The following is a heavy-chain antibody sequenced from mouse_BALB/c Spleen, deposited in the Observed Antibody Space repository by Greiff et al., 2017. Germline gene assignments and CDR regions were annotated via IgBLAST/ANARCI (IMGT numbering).Heavy chain of an antibody. CDR1: GFTFSSYA. CDR3: ARRRDYYGSRPYYYAMDY. D-gene: IGHD1-1*01. V-gene: IGHV5-9-4*01. J-gene: IGHJ4*01. Sequence: EVQLVESGGGLVKPGGSLKLSCAASGFTFSSYAMSWVRQSPEKRLEWVAEISSGGSYTYYPDTVTGRFTISRDNAKNTLYLEMSSLRSEDTAMYYCARRRDYYGSRPYYYAMDYWGQGTSVTVSS. CDR2: ISSGGSYT.